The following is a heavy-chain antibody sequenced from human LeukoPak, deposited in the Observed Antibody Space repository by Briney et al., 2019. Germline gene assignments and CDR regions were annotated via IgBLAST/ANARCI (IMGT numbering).Heavy chain of an antibody. J-gene: IGHJ4*02. CDR2: IASDGSST. CDR3: ARGRPHGNDY. V-gene: IGHV3-74*01. CDR1: GFTFSSYW. D-gene: IGHD4-23*01. Sequence: GGSLRLSCAVSGFTFSSYWMHWVRQAPGKGLVWASRIASDGSSTTYADSVKGRFSISRDNAKNTLYLQMNSLRVEDTAVYYCARGRPHGNDYWGQGTLVTVSS.